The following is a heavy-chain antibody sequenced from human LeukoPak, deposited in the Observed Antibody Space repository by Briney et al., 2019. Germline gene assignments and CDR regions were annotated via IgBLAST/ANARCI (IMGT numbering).Heavy chain of an antibody. CDR3: ARVGRLLWFGELVPRNWFDP. D-gene: IGHD3-10*01. CDR1: GGSISSYY. Sequence: SETLFLTCTVSGGSISSYYWSWIRQPPGKGLEWIGYIYYSGSTNYNPSLKSRVTISVDTSKNQFSLKLSSVTAADTAVYYCARVGRLLWFGELVPRNWFDPWGQGTLVTVSS. CDR2: IYYSGST. J-gene: IGHJ5*02. V-gene: IGHV4-59*08.